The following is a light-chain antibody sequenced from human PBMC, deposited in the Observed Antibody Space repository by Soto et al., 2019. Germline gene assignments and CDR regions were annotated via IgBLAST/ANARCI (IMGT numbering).Light chain of an antibody. CDR2: GAS. CDR3: QQHGTSPIT. J-gene: IGKJ5*01. Sequence: EIVLTQSPATLSLSPGDRATLSCRASQSVSSYLAWYQQRPGLAPRLLIYGASTRTAGIPDRFTGSGSGTDFTLTISRLEPEDFAVYYCQQHGTSPITFGQGTRLEIK. V-gene: IGKV3-20*01. CDR1: QSVSSY.